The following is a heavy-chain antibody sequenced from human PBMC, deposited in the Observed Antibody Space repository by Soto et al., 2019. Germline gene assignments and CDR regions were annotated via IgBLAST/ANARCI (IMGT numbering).Heavy chain of an antibody. J-gene: IGHJ6*03. CDR3: ARDQCSSTSCYADYYYYMDV. CDR2: ISYDGSNK. CDR1: GFTFSRCA. Sequence: GRLLRLSCAASGFTFSRCAVHWVRQAPGKGLEWVAVISYDGSNKYYADSVKGRFTISRDNSKNTLYLQMNSLRAEDTAVYYCARDQCSSTSCYADYYYYMDVWGKGTTVTVSS. D-gene: IGHD2-2*01. V-gene: IGHV3-30-3*01.